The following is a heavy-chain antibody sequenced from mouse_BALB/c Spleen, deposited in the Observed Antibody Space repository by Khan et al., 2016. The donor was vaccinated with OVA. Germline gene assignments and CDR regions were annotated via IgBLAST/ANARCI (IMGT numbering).Heavy chain of an antibody. CDR1: GFTFTDYA. CDR2: LSTYSGNT. V-gene: IGHV1S137*01. D-gene: IGHD3-1*01. Sequence: QVPLQQSGPELVRPGVSVKISCQGSGFTFTDYAMPWVKQSPAKSLEWLGVLSTYSGNTNSNQKFNGNATLTVDKSSSTAYMELARLTSVDSAISYCARPSTSRAHFDVWGAGTTVTVSS. CDR3: ARPSTSRAHFDV. J-gene: IGHJ1*01.